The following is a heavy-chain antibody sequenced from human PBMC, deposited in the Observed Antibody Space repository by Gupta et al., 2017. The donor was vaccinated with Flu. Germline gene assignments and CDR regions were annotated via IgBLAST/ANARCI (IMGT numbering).Heavy chain of an antibody. CDR1: GYTFTTYA. V-gene: IGHV1-8*01. J-gene: IGHJ4*02. Sequence: QVQLVQSGAEVKKPGASVTLSCKASGYTFTTYAINWVRQATGQGLEWMGWMNPNTGNTGYAQNFQGRVTMTRNTSISTAYMELSSLRSEDTAVYYCARVSLIVGAYYLDNWGQGTLLTVSS. D-gene: IGHD3-22*01. CDR2: MNPNTGNT. CDR3: ARVSLIVGAYYLDN.